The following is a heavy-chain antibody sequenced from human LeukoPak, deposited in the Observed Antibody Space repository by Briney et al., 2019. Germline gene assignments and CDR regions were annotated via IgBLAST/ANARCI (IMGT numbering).Heavy chain of an antibody. D-gene: IGHD1-7*01. J-gene: IGHJ6*02. CDR3: ARDNWNYGSSMDV. CDR1: GGSISSYY. CDR2: IYYSGST. V-gene: IGHV4-59*01. Sequence: SETLSLTCTVSGGSISSYYWSWIRQPPGMGLEWIGYIYYSGSTNYNPSLKSRVTISVDTSNNQFSLKLSSVTAADTAVYYCARDNWNYGSSMDVWGQGTTVTASS.